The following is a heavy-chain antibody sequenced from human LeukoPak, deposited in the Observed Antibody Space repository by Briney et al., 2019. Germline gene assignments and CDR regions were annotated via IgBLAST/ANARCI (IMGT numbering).Heavy chain of an antibody. CDR1: GGTFSSYA. Sequence: GASVKVSCKASGGTFSSYAISWVRQAPGQGLEWMGRIIPILGIANYAQKFQGRVTITADKSTSTAYMELSSLRSEDTAVYYCARSRRASTAPYNWFDPWGQGTLVTVSS. D-gene: IGHD6-6*01. V-gene: IGHV1-69*04. J-gene: IGHJ5*02. CDR2: IIPILGIA. CDR3: ARSRRASTAPYNWFDP.